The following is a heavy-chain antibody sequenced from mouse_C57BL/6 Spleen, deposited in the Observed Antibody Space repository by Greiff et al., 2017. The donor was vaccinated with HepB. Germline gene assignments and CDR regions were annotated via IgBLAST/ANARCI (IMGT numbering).Heavy chain of an antibody. CDR3: ARERDY. V-gene: IGHV1-69*01. Sequence: QVQLQQPGAELVMPGASVKLSCKASGYTFTSYWMHWVKQRPGQGLEWIGEIDPSDSYTNYNQKFKVKSTLTVDKSSITAYMQLSSLTSEDSAVYYCARERDYWGQGTTLTVSS. CDR2: IDPSDSYT. CDR1: GYTFTSYW. J-gene: IGHJ2*01.